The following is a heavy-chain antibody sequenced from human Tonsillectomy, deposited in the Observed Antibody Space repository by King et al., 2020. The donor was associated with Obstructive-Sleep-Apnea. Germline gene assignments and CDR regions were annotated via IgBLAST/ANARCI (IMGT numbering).Heavy chain of an antibody. CDR2: LSYEGTNK. J-gene: IGHJ5*02. V-gene: IGHV3-30*04. CDR3: ARGEGAYDP. Sequence: VQLVESGGDVVQPGRSLRLSCAASGFTFSSYPMHWVRQAPGKGLEWGAILSYEGTNKYYADSVKGRFTISRDNPKNTLYLQMNSLRVEDTAVYYCARGEGAYDPWGQGSLVTVSS. CDR1: GFTFSSYP. D-gene: IGHD1-26*01.